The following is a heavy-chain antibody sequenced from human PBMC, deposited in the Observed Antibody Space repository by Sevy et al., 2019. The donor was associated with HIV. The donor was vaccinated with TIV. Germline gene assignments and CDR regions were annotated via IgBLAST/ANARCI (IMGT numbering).Heavy chain of an antibody. V-gene: IGHV3-66*02. CDR3: VSLFLSYRSGWSYFDY. Sequence: GGSLRLSCAISGFTVNDKYIIWVRQAPGKGLEWVSVIFSSGSTYYADSAKGRFTISRDNSKNTVYLQMNSARAEDTAVYYCVSLFLSYRSGWSYFDYWGQGTLVTVSS. D-gene: IGHD6-19*01. J-gene: IGHJ4*02. CDR2: IFSSGST. CDR1: GFTVNDKY.